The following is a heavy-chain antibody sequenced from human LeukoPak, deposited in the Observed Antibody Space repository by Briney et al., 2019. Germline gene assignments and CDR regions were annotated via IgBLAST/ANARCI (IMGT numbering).Heavy chain of an antibody. V-gene: IGHV3-23*01. CDR2: VFGSGAST. CDR1: GFTFSGYA. J-gene: IGHJ5*01. D-gene: IGHD6-13*01. Sequence: PGGSLRLSCAASGFTFSGYAMSWVRQAPGKGLEWVSTVFGSGASTYYADSVKGRFTISRDNSENTLNLQMNSLRAEDTALYYCAKGSYSSTWRNWFDSWGQGTLVTVSS. CDR3: AKGSYSSTWRNWFDS.